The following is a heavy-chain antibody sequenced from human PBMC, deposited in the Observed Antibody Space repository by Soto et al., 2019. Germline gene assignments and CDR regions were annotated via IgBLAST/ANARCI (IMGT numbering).Heavy chain of an antibody. CDR2: INHSGSS. V-gene: IGHV4-34*01. Sequence: TLPVTSAFSVVSFPGDIRPWFRKPRGKGLQWIGQINHSGSSIYNPSLKNRVTISTMSNNKFSLELSSVTAADTAVYYCTRGLFSGSSYSGSWYYFDSWGQG. CDR3: TRGLFSGSSYSGSWYYFDS. J-gene: IGHJ4*02. D-gene: IGHD1-26*01. CDR1: VVSFPGDI.